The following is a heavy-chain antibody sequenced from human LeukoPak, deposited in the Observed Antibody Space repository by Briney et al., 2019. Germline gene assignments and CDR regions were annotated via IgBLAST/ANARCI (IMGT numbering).Heavy chain of an antibody. CDR3: ARGGGSANWFDP. CDR2: MNPNSGNT. Sequence: ASVKVSCKASGYTFTSYDINWVRQATGQGLEWMGWMNPNSGNTGYAQKFQGRVTMTRNTSISTAYMELSSLRSEDMAVYYRARGGGSANWFDPWGQGTLVTVSS. V-gene: IGHV1-8*01. J-gene: IGHJ5*02. CDR1: GYTFTSYD. D-gene: IGHD2-15*01.